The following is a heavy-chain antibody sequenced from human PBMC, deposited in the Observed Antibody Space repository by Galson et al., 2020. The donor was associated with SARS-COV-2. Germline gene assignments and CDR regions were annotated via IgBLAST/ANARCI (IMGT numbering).Heavy chain of an antibody. CDR1: GGSISSSSYY. Sequence: SETLSLTCTVSGGSISSSSYYWGWIRQPPGQGLEWIGSIYYSGSTYYNPSLKSRVTISIDTSKNQFSLKVNSVTAADTAVYFCARQMVWAEKALDPWGQGTLVTVSS. J-gene: IGHJ5*02. CDR2: IYYSGST. CDR3: ARQMVWAEKALDP. V-gene: IGHV4-39*01. D-gene: IGHD1-20*01.